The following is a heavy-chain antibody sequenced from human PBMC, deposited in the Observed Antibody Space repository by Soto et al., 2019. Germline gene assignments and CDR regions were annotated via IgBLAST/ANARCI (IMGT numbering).Heavy chain of an antibody. CDR3: ARSVVAATPLGYYGMDV. J-gene: IGHJ6*02. D-gene: IGHD2-15*01. CDR2: INHSGST. V-gene: IGHV4-34*01. CDR1: CCSFIGSY. Sequence: PSATLSLTCAINCCSFIGSYWSWMRQSPGKGLEWIGEINHSGSTNYNPSLKSRVTISVDTSKNQFSLKLSSVTAADTAVYYCARSVVAATPLGYYGMDVWGQGTTVT.